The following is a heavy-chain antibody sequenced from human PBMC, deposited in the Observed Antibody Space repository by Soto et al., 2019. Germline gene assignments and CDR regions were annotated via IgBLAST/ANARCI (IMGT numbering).Heavy chain of an antibody. Sequence: LGESLKISCKGSGYSFTSYWSSWVRQMPGKGLEWMGRIYPSESYTNYSPAFQGHVTISADKSISTAYLQWSSLKASDTAMYYCARHRGSGYPGDYWGQGTLVTVSS. CDR3: ARHRGSGYPGDY. CDR1: GYSFTSYW. V-gene: IGHV5-10-1*01. D-gene: IGHD3-22*01. J-gene: IGHJ4*02. CDR2: IYPSESYT.